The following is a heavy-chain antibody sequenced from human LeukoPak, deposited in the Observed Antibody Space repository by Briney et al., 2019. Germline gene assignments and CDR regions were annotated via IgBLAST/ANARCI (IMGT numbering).Heavy chain of an antibody. J-gene: IGHJ6*02. D-gene: IGHD1-1*01. CDR1: GGTFSSYA. V-gene: IGHV1-69*13. Sequence: ASVKVSCKASGGTFSSYAISWVRQAPGQGLEWMGGIIPVFGTANYAPKFQGRVTITADESTSTAYMELSSLRSEDTAVYYCERAVSETSPLELDYYYYYGMDVWGQGTTVTVSS. CDR3: ERAVSETSPLELDYYYYYGMDV. CDR2: IIPVFGTA.